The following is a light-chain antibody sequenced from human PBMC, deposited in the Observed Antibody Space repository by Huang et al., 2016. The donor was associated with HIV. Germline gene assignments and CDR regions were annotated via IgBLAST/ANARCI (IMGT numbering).Light chain of an antibody. CDR3: QQYDSSPIFT. Sequence: EIVLTQSPGTVSLSPGERATLSCRASQSVRSKYLAWYQQKPGQAPRLLIYGASYRTTGIPDRFSGSGSGTDFTLTISRLEPEDFAVYYCQQYDSSPIFTFGPGTKVDIK. CDR2: GAS. V-gene: IGKV3-20*01. J-gene: IGKJ3*01. CDR1: QSVRSKY.